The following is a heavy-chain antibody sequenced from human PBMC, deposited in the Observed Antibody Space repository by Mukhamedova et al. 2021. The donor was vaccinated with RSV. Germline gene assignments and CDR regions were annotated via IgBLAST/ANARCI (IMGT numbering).Heavy chain of an antibody. D-gene: IGHD6-13*01. V-gene: IGHV3-33*01. CDR2: IWYDGSNK. Sequence: GKGLEWVAVIWYDGSNKYYADSVKGRFTISRDNSKNTLYLKMNSLRAEDTAVYYCARAMSSSWPPYYQYYYYYGMDVWGQGTTV. CDR3: ARAMSSSWPPYYQYYYYYGMDV. J-gene: IGHJ6*02.